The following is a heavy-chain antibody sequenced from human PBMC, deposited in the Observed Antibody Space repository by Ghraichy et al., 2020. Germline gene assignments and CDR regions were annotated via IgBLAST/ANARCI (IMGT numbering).Heavy chain of an antibody. CDR3: TRAGVGFRSYVFWRGNHRDHYYGMDV. Sequence: GGSLRLSCTASGFTFGDYGMSWFRQAPGKGLEWVGFIRSKAYGGTTQYAASVKGRFSISRDDSKRIAYLQLDSRKTEDTGVYYCTRAGVGFRSYVFWRGNHRDHYYGMDVWGQGTTVTVSS. D-gene: IGHD3-3*01. V-gene: IGHV3-49*03. CDR1: GFTFGDYG. CDR2: IRSKAYGGTT. J-gene: IGHJ6*02.